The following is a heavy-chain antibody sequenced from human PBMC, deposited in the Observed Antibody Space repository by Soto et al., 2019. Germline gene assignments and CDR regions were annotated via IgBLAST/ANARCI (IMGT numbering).Heavy chain of an antibody. CDR3: ATSTRAPGNY. CDR1: GFTFSSYS. V-gene: IGHV3-7*01. D-gene: IGHD1-26*01. CDR2: IKQDGSHK. Sequence: GGSLRLSCAASGFTFSSYSMNWARQAPGKGLEWVANIKQDGSHKDYVPSVKGRFTISRDNAKNSLYLQMNSLRAEDAAVYYCATSTRAPGNYWGQGTLVTVSS. J-gene: IGHJ4*02.